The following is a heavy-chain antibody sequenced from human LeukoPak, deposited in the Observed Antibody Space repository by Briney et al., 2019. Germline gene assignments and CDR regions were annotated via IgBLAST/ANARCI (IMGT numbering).Heavy chain of an antibody. D-gene: IGHD3-9*01. V-gene: IGHV3-23*01. J-gene: IGHJ4*02. Sequence: GGSLRLSCAASGFTFSSYAMSWVRQAPGKGLEWVSDIRGSGGSTYYADSVKGRFTISRDNSKNTLYLQMNSLRAEDTAVYYCAKDTGDNYDILTGYYNWFDYWGQGTLVTVSS. CDR2: IRGSGGST. CDR3: AKDTGDNYDILTGYYNWFDY. CDR1: GFTFSSYA.